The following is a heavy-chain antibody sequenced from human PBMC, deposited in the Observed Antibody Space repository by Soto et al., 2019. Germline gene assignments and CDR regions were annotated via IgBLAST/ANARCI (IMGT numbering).Heavy chain of an antibody. J-gene: IGHJ6*02. CDR3: ARLHLDFGVDIDYMDV. V-gene: IGHV4-59*01. D-gene: IGHD3-3*01. Sequence: LSLTCTVSGGSISSYYWSWIRQPPGKGLEWIGYIYYSGSTNYNPSLKSRVTISVDTSKNQFSLKLSSVTAADTAVYYCARLHLDFGVDIDYMDVWGQGTTVTVSS. CDR2: IYYSGST. CDR1: GGSISSYY.